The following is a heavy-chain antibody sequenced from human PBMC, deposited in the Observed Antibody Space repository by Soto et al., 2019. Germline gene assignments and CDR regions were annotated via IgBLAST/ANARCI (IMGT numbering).Heavy chain of an antibody. CDR3: AIGDGCGTPAEYVQH. V-gene: IGHV1-18*04. CDR1: GYTFTSYG. D-gene: IGHD2-15*01. CDR2: ISAYNGNT. J-gene: IGHJ1*01. Sequence: QVQLVQSGAEVKKPRASVKVSCKASGYTFTSYGISWVRQAPGQGLEWMGWISAYNGNTNYAQKHQGRVTMTTDTSTSTPYRELRGLRSDDTAVYYCAIGDGCGTPAEYVQHWGQGTLVTVSS.